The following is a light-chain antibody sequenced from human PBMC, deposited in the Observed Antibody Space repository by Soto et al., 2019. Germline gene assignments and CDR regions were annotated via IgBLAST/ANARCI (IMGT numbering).Light chain of an antibody. CDR2: AVS. CDR1: QSISSW. CDR3: QKYNSALT. J-gene: IGKJ5*01. V-gene: IGKV1-5*01. Sequence: DIQMTQSPSTLSASVGDRVTITCRASQSISSWLAWYQQKPGKAPKLLIYAVSTLESGVPSRFSGSGSGTDFTLTISSLQPEEVATDFCQKYNSALTVGQGTRLEIK.